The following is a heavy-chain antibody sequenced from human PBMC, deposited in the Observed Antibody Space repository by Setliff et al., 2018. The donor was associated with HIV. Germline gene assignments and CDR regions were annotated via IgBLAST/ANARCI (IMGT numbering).Heavy chain of an antibody. CDR1: GESLSSYF. Sequence: SETLSLTCDVYGESLSSYFRSWIRQPPGKGLEWIGEINHSGSTNYNPSLKSRVTISVGKSKNQSSLSLSSVTAADTAVYYCATGITMAPDYWGQGSLVTVSS. V-gene: IGHV4-34*01. CDR2: INHSGST. J-gene: IGHJ4*02. CDR3: ATGITMAPDY. D-gene: IGHD1-20*01.